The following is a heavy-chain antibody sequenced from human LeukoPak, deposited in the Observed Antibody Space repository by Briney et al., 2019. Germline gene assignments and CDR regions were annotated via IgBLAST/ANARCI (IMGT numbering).Heavy chain of an antibody. Sequence: PGRSLRLSCAASAFTFSTYWMHWVRQVPGKGLEWVSRINGDESSTNYADSVKGRFTISRDNAKDTLYLHLNSLTAEDTAVYYCARGAKWAYYFDYWGQGTLVTVSS. J-gene: IGHJ4*02. V-gene: IGHV3-74*01. CDR2: INGDESST. CDR1: AFTFSTYW. D-gene: IGHD1-26*01. CDR3: ARGAKWAYYFDY.